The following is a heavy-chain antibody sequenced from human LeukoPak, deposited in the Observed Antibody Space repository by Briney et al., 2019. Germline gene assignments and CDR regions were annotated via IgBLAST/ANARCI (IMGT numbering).Heavy chain of an antibody. CDR3: AKRGGMYPAYYFDY. J-gene: IGHJ4*02. CDR1: GFSFDLSA. D-gene: IGHD3-16*01. Sequence: GGSLRLSCVVSGFSFDLSAMHWVRQAPGKGLEWVALISHDGRNKYNTDSVKGRFTISRDNSKDTLFLQMNSLRADDTAVYYCAKRGGMYPAYYFDYWGQGTLVTVSS. V-gene: IGHV3-30*18. CDR2: ISHDGRNK.